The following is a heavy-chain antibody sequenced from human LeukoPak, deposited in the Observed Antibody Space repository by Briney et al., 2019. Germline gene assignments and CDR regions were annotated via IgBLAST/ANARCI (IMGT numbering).Heavy chain of an antibody. CDR2: FYSSGST. J-gene: IGHJ5*02. V-gene: IGHV4-4*07. CDR1: SGSITTYS. Sequence: KASGTLSLTCTVFSGSITTYSWSWIRQPAGRGLEWIGRFYSSGSTDYNPSLKSRVTMSVDTSKNQVSLKLSSVTAADTAIYYCARDFSSKNWFDTWGQGTLVTVSS. CDR3: ARDFSSKNWFDT. D-gene: IGHD2/OR15-2a*01.